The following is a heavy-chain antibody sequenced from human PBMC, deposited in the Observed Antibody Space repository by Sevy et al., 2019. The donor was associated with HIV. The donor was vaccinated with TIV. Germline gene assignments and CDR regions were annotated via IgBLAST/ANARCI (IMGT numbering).Heavy chain of an antibody. CDR3: ARDGDGSGSYYYYYMDV. V-gene: IGHV1-69*06. D-gene: IGHD3-10*01. Sequence: ASVKVSCKASGGTFSSYAISWVRQAPGQGLEWMGGIIPNFGTANYAQKFQGRVTITADKSTSTAYMELTSLRSEDTAVDDCARDGDGSGSYYYYYMDVWGKGTTVTVSS. CDR2: IIPNFGTA. J-gene: IGHJ6*03. CDR1: GGTFSSYA.